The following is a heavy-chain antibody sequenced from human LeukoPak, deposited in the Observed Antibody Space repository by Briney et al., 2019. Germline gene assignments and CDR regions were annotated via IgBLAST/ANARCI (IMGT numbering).Heavy chain of an antibody. V-gene: IGHV3-23*01. D-gene: IGHD3-9*01. Sequence: GGSLRLSCAASGFTFSSYAMSWVRRAPRKGLEWVSAISGSGGSTYYADSVKGRFTISRDNSKNTLYLQMNSLRAEDTAVYYCAKAPYYDILTGLYYFDYWGQGTLVTVSS. CDR2: ISGSGGST. CDR1: GFTFSSYA. CDR3: AKAPYYDILTGLYYFDY. J-gene: IGHJ4*02.